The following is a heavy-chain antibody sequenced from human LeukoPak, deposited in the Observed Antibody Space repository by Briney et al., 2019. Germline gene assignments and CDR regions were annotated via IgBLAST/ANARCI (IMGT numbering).Heavy chain of an antibody. J-gene: IGHJ4*02. CDR1: GGSISSYY. Sequence: SETLSLTCTVSGGSISSYYWSWIRQPPGKGLEWIGYIYYSGSTNYNPSLKSRVTISVDTSKNQFSLKLSSVTAADTAVYYCARHLGYYRGPFDYWGQGTLVTVSS. D-gene: IGHD3-3*01. CDR2: IYYSGST. V-gene: IGHV4-59*08. CDR3: ARHLGYYRGPFDY.